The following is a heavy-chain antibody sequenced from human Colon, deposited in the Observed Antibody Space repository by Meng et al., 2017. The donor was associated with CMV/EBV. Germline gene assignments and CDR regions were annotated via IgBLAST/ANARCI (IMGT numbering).Heavy chain of an antibody. D-gene: IGHD3-3*01. J-gene: IGHJ1*01. Sequence: SETLSLTCTVSGGSISSYYWSWIRQPPGKGLEWIGYLYYSGSTNYNPSLKSRVTISVDTSKNQFSLKLSSVTAADTAVYYCARDGLESPLGHWGQGTLVTVSS. V-gene: IGHV4-59*01. CDR2: LYYSGST. CDR1: GGSISSYY. CDR3: ARDGLESPLGH.